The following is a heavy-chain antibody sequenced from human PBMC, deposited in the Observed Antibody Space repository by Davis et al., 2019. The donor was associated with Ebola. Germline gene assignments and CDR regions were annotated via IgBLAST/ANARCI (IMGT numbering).Heavy chain of an antibody. CDR3: AKTIQLWPTGYFDY. Sequence: SVKVSCKASGGTFSSYTISWVRQAPGQGLEWMGRIIPILGIANYAQKFQGRVTITADKSTSTAYMELSSLRAEDTAVYYCAKTIQLWPTGYFDYWGQGTLVTVSS. J-gene: IGHJ4*02. CDR2: IIPILGIA. CDR1: GGTFSSYT. V-gene: IGHV1-69*02. D-gene: IGHD5-18*01.